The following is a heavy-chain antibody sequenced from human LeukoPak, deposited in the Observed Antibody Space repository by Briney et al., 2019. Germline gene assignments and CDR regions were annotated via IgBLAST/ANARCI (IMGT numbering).Heavy chain of an antibody. CDR2: FYYSGST. Sequence: PSETLSLTCTVSGGSISSYYWSWIRQRPGKGLEGIGHFYYSGSTNYNPSLKSRVTISVDTSRNQFSLKLTSVTAADTAVYYCARGQGGNYYLNYFDYWGQGALVTVSS. D-gene: IGHD1-26*01. J-gene: IGHJ4*02. CDR3: ARGQGGNYYLNYFDY. CDR1: GGSISSYY. V-gene: IGHV4-59*01.